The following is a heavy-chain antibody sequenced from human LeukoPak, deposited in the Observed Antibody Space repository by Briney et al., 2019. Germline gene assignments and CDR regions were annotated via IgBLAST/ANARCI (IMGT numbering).Heavy chain of an antibody. J-gene: IGHJ4*02. CDR1: GFTFSSYS. CDR3: AREGRVSSFDY. V-gene: IGHV3-48*01. CDR2: ISSSSSTI. Sequence: AGGSLRLSCAASGFTFSSYSMNWVRQAPGKGLEWVSYISSSSSTIYYADSVKGRFTISRDNAKNSLYLQMNSLRAEDTAVYYCAREGRVSSFDYWGQGTLVTVSS.